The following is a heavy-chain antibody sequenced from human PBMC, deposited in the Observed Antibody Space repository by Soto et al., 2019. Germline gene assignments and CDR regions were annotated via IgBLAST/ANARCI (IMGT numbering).Heavy chain of an antibody. V-gene: IGHV1-46*01. CDR2: INPSGGST. J-gene: IGHJ6*02. CDR1: GYTFASYY. CDR3: AREVTEYPVDTAIYYYYGMDV. D-gene: IGHD5-18*01. Sequence: ASVKVSCKASGYTFASYYMHWVRQAPGQGLEWMGIINPSGGSTSYAQKFQGRVTMTRDTSTSTVYMELSSLRSEDTAVYYCAREVTEYPVDTAIYYYYGMDVWGQGTTVTVSS.